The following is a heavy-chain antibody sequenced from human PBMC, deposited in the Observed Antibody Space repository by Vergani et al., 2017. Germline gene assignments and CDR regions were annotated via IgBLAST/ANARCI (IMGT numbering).Heavy chain of an antibody. Sequence: EVQLVESGGRVVWPGGSLRLSCTASGFSFNSYWMHWVRQVPGKGLLWVSRIKSDGSITAYADSVKGRFTISRDNAQNTLYLQMNSLRVEDTGVYYCARARCIETCYMSNWLDSWGQGTLVTVSS. CDR2: IKSDGSIT. D-gene: IGHD3-9*01. CDR3: ARARCIETCYMSNWLDS. CDR1: GFSFNSYW. J-gene: IGHJ5*01. V-gene: IGHV3-74*03.